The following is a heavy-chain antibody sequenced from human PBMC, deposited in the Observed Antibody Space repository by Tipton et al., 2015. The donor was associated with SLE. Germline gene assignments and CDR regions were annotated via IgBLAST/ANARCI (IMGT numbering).Heavy chain of an antibody. CDR2: INHSGST. J-gene: IGHJ4*02. V-gene: IGHV4-34*01. D-gene: IGHD6-13*01. CDR3: ARGLGTAASPFDY. Sequence: LRLSCTASGFTFGDYAMSWFRQPPGKGLEWIGEINHSGSTNYNPSLKSRVTISVDTSKNQFSLKLSSVTAADTAVYYCARGLGTAASPFDYWGQGTLVTVSS. CDR1: GFTFGDYA.